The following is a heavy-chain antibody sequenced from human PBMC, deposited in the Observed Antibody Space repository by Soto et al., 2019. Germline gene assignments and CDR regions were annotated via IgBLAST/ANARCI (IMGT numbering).Heavy chain of an antibody. CDR3: AKGSIVGATKDWFDP. CDR2: ISSSSSYI. J-gene: IGHJ5*02. Sequence: NPGGSLRLSCAASGFTFSSYSMYWVRQAPGKGLEWVSSISSSSSYIYYADSVKGRFTISRDNSENTLYLQMNSLRAEDTAVYYCAKGSIVGATKDWFDPWGQGTLVTVSS. V-gene: IGHV3-21*01. D-gene: IGHD1-26*01. CDR1: GFTFSSYS.